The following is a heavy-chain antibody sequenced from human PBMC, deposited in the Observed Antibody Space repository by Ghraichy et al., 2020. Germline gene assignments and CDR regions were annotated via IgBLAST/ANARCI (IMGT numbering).Heavy chain of an antibody. CDR1: GDSVSSNSAA. D-gene: IGHD6-6*01. CDR2: TYYRSKWYN. J-gene: IGHJ4*02. Sequence: SQTLSLTCAISGDSVSSNSAAWNWIRQSPSRGLEWLGRTYYRSKWYNDYAVSVKSRITINPDTSKNQFSLQLNSVTPEDTAVYYCARDLMIAAPGWTHYYFDYWGQGTLVTVSS. V-gene: IGHV6-1*01. CDR3: ARDLMIAAPGWTHYYFDY.